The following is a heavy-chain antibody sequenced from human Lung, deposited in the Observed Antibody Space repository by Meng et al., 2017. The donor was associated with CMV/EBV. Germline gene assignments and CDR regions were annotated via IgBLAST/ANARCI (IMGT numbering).Heavy chain of an antibody. V-gene: IGHV3-23*02. CDR2: IRTTGDKT. Sequence: TCASDAVSWVGGAEGNGVGRVSGIRTTGDKTFYEDSVTGRFTISRENTKNKLYLQMNSLGTEEPALYYCAKDGDFGSGRLRLGYFDLWGRGTLVTVSS. J-gene: IGHJ2*01. CDR1: TCASDA. CDR3: AKDGDFGSGRLRLGYFDL. D-gene: IGHD3-10*01.